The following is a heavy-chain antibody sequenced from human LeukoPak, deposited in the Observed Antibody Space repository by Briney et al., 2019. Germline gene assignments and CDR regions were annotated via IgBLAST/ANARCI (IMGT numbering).Heavy chain of an antibody. V-gene: IGHV3-23*01. Sequence: PGGSLRLSCAASGFIFSNYGVNWVRQAPGKGLEWVSAISNAGETFYADSVKGRFTISRDNSKNTLYLQMNSLRAEDTAVYYCAKDCSSTSCYRSGGYWGQGTLVTVSS. J-gene: IGHJ4*02. D-gene: IGHD2-2*01. CDR2: ISNAGET. CDR3: AKDCSSTSCYRSGGY. CDR1: GFIFSNYG.